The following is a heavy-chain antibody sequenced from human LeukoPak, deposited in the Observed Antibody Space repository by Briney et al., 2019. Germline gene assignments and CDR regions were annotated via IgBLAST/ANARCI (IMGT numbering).Heavy chain of an antibody. CDR3: ATVSWLLAGDAFDI. D-gene: IGHD3-22*01. CDR2: ISAYNGNT. J-gene: IGHJ3*02. Sequence: GASVKVSCKASGYSFTSYGISWVRQAPGQGLEWMGWISAYNGNTNYAQKLQGRVTMTTDTSTSTAYMELRSLRSDDTAVYYCATVSWLLAGDAFDIWGQGTMVTVSS. V-gene: IGHV1-18*01. CDR1: GYSFTSYG.